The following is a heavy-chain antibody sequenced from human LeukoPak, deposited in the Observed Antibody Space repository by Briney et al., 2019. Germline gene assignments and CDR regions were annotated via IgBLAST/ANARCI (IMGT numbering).Heavy chain of an antibody. V-gene: IGHV3-48*03. CDR1: GFTFSSYE. CDR3: ARASYSSSWYADY. J-gene: IGHJ4*02. Sequence: GGSLRLSCAASGFTFSSYEMNWVRQAPGKGLEWVSYISSSGSTIYYADSVKGRFTISRDNAKNSLYLQMNSLRTEDTAVYYCARASYSSSWYADYWGQGTLVTVSS. D-gene: IGHD6-13*01. CDR2: ISSSGSTI.